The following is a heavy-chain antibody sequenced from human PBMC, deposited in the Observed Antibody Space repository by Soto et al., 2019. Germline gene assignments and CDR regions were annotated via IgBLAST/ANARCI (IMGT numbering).Heavy chain of an antibody. Sequence: SETLSLTCAVYGGSFSGYYWSWIRQPPGKGLEWIGEINHSGSTNYNPSLKSRVTISVDTSKNQFSLKLSSVTAADTAVYYCARGYGYSSGWFRYYYYGMDAWGQGTTVTVSS. J-gene: IGHJ6*02. CDR3: ARGYGYSSGWFRYYYYGMDA. CDR2: INHSGST. V-gene: IGHV4-34*01. D-gene: IGHD6-19*01. CDR1: GGSFSGYY.